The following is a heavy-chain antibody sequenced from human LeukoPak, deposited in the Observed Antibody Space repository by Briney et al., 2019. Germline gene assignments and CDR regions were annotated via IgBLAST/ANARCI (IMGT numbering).Heavy chain of an antibody. V-gene: IGHV1-18*01. J-gene: IGHJ4*02. CDR3: ARVVGDFWSGYYKADDY. CDR1: GYTFTSYG. Sequence: ASVKVSCKASGYTFTSYGISWVRQAPGQGLEWVGWISVYNGNTNYAQKLQGRVTMTTDTSTSIAYMELRSLRSDDTAVYYCARVVGDFWSGYYKADDYWGQGTLVTVSS. CDR2: ISVYNGNT. D-gene: IGHD3-3*01.